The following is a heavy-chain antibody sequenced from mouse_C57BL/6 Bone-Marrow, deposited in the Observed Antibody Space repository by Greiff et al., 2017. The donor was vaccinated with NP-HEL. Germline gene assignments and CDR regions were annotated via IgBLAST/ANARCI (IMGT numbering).Heavy chain of an antibody. D-gene: IGHD2-5*01. CDR3: AIGTYYSNYVVAY. J-gene: IGHJ3*01. CDR1: GFTFSDYY. CDR2: INYDGSST. V-gene: IGHV5-16*01. Sequence: DVMLVESEGGLVQPGSSMKLSCTASGFTFSDYYMAWVRQVPEKGLEWVANINYDGSSTYYLDSLKSRFIISRDNAQNILYLQMSSLKSEYTASDYCAIGTYYSNYVVAYWGQGTLVTVSA.